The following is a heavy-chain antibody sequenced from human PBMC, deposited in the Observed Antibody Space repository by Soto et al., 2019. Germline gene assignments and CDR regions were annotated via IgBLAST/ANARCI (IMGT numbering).Heavy chain of an antibody. D-gene: IGHD3-10*01. CDR3: ERDRGEVEENY. Sequence: QVQLVQSGAEVKKPGSSVKVSCKASGGTFSSYTISWVRQAPGQGLEWMGRIIPILGIANYAQKFQGRVTITADISISPAYMELSSLRSEDTAVYYCERDRGEVEENYWGQGTLVTVSS. V-gene: IGHV1-69*08. CDR2: IIPILGIA. J-gene: IGHJ4*02. CDR1: GGTFSSYT.